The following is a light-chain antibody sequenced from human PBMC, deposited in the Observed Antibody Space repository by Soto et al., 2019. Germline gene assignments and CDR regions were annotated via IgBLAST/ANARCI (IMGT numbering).Light chain of an antibody. CDR1: QSISTH. CDR3: QHSFRTPYT. Sequence: DVQMTQSPSSLSASVGESLTLTCRASQSISTHLNWYKQRPGKAPKLLIYAASGLQTGVPSRFRGSGSGTEFTLAISNLQPEDFATYFCQHSFRTPYTFGQGTRLEI. V-gene: IGKV1-39*01. CDR2: AAS. J-gene: IGKJ5*01.